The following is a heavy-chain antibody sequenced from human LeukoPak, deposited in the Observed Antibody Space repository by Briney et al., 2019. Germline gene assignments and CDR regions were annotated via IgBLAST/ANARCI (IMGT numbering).Heavy chain of an antibody. Sequence: PGGSLRLSCAASGFTVSSSYMSWVRQARGKGLEWGSVIYAGGTTYYPDSVKGRFTISRDNSKNTLYLQMDSLRSEDTAVYYCATNGYSGTYNRCFDSWGQGTLVTVSS. CDR2: IYAGGTT. CDR3: ATNGYSGTYNRCFDS. V-gene: IGHV3-53*05. J-gene: IGHJ4*02. D-gene: IGHD1-26*01. CDR1: GFTVSSSY.